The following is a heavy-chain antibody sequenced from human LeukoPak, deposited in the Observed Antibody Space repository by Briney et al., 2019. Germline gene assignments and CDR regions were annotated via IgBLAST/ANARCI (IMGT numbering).Heavy chain of an antibody. Sequence: SETLSLTCTVSGGSISSYYWSWIRQPPGKGLEWIGYIYYSGSTNYNPSLKSRVTISVDTSKNQFSLKLSSVTAADTAVYYCARASNDYGDYVDYWGQGTLVIVSS. J-gene: IGHJ4*02. CDR2: IYYSGST. CDR1: GGSISSYY. D-gene: IGHD4-17*01. CDR3: ARASNDYGDYVDY. V-gene: IGHV4-59*01.